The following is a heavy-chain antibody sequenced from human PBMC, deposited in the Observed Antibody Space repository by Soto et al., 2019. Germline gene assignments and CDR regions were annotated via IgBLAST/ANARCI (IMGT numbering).Heavy chain of an antibody. CDR3: AKEGRGSSTSCSRCYGLDV. V-gene: IGHV3-30*18. CDR1: GFAFSSYG. J-gene: IGHJ6*02. Sequence: QVHLVESGGGVVQPGGSLRLSCAASGFAFSSYGMHWVRQAPGKGLEWVAAISHDERNKYYGDSVKGRFSISRDNSKNTLYLQLSSLRVEDTAVYSCAKEGRGSSTSCSRCYGLDVWGRGTTVTVS. CDR2: ISHDERNK. D-gene: IGHD2-2*01.